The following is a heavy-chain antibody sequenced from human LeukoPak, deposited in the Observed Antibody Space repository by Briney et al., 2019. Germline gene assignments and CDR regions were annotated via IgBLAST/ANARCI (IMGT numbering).Heavy chain of an antibody. D-gene: IGHD6-19*01. V-gene: IGHV3-30*02. J-gene: IGHJ4*02. CDR1: GFTFSDYG. Sequence: GGSLRLSCAASGFTFSDYGMHWVRQAPGKGLERLSFIRFDGSDKYYADSVKGRFTISKDNSKNTLYLYMNSLRAEDTAMYYCAKEGVAGTEPDYWRQGTLVTVSS. CDR3: AKEGVAGTEPDY. CDR2: IRFDGSDK.